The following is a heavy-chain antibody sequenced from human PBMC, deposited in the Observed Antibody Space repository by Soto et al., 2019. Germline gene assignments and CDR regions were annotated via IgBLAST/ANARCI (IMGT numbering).Heavy chain of an antibody. V-gene: IGHV3-43*01. Sequence: PGGSLRLSCAASGFTFDDYTMHWVRQAPGKGLEWVSLISWDGGSTYYADSVKGRFTISRDNSKNSLYLQMNSLRTEDTALYYCAKGGSWNNYYDSSGSGWFDPWGQGTLVTVSS. CDR2: ISWDGGST. CDR1: GFTFDDYT. D-gene: IGHD3-22*01. J-gene: IGHJ5*02. CDR3: AKGGSWNNYYDSSGSGWFDP.